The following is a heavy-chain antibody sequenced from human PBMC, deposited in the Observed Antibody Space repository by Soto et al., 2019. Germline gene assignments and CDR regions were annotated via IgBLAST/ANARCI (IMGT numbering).Heavy chain of an antibody. J-gene: IGHJ6*02. Sequence: SGPTLVNPTETLTLTCSVSGFSLTSGRMGVSWIRQPPGKALEWLAHFFSDAERSYSTSMQSRLNMYKDSSGSQVVLTMTNMAPADTATYFCARMDGDYNYYGLDVWGHGIAVTVSS. CDR3: ARMDGDYNYYGLDV. V-gene: IGHV2-26*01. D-gene: IGHD4-17*01. CDR1: GFSLTSGRMG. CDR2: FFSDAER.